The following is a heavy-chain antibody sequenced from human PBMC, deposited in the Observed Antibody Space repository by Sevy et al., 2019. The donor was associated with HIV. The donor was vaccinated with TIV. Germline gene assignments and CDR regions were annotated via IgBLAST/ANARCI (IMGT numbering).Heavy chain of an antibody. CDR2: ISSSSSTI. J-gene: IGHJ6*02. V-gene: IGHV3-48*01. CDR1: GFSFSSYS. Sequence: GSLRLSCAASGFSFSSYSMNWVRQAPGKGLEWVSYISSSSSTIYYADSVRGRFTISRDNAKNSLYLQMNSLRAGDTAVYYCARVPSTGRYGMDVWGQGTTVTVSS. CDR3: ARVPSTGRYGMDV. D-gene: IGHD3-10*01.